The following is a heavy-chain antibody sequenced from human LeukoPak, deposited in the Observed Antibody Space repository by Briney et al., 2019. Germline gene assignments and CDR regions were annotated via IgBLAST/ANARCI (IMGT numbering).Heavy chain of an antibody. D-gene: IGHD6-13*01. CDR1: GFTFDDYA. Sequence: GGSLRLSCAASGFTFDDYAMHWVRHALGKGLEWVSGISWNSGSIGYADSVKGRFTISRDNAKNSLYLQMNSLRAEDTALYYCAKGRSSSIYYFDYWGQGTLVTVSS. CDR3: AKGRSSSIYYFDY. CDR2: ISWNSGSI. V-gene: IGHV3-9*01. J-gene: IGHJ4*02.